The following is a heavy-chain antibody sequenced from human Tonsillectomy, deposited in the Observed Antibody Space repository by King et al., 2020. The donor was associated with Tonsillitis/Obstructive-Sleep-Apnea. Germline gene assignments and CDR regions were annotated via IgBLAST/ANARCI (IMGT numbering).Heavy chain of an antibody. CDR3: APEPTGDSRNF. CDR1: GFTFSTYG. V-gene: IGHV3-33*01. CDR2: IWYDGSNK. J-gene: IGHJ4*02. Sequence: VQLVESGGGVVQPGRSLRLSCAASGFTFSTYGMHWVRQAPGKGLEWVAVIWYDGSNKHYADSVKGRFTISRDNSKNMVYLQMNSLRAEDTALYYCAPEPTGDSRNFWGQGTLVTVSS. D-gene: IGHD7-27*01.